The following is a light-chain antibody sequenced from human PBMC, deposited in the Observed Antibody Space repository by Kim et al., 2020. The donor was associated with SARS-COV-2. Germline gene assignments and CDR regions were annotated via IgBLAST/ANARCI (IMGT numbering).Light chain of an antibody. J-gene: IGLJ3*02. CDR3: QAWDSGTAGV. CDR2: LDA. V-gene: IGLV3-1*01. Sequence: SYELTQPPSVSVSPGQTVSITCSGDKLDDKYVAWYQQKPGQSPFLIIYLDAKRPSGIPERFSGSNSGNTATPTISGTQAVDEADYYCQAWDSGTAGVFGGGTQLTVL. CDR1: KLDDKY.